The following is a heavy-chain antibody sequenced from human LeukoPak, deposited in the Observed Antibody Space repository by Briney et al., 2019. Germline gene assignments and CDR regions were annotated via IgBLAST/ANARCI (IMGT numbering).Heavy chain of an antibody. Sequence: GESLKISCKGSGYSFTSYWIGWVRQMPGKSLEWMGIIYPGDSDTRYSPSFQGQVTISADKSISTAYLQWSSLKASDTAMYYCARTTCGGDCYGCRHFDPWGQGTLVTVSS. CDR1: GYSFTSYW. J-gene: IGHJ5*02. CDR3: ARTTCGGDCYGCRHFDP. CDR2: IYPGDSDT. D-gene: IGHD2-21*01. V-gene: IGHV5-51*01.